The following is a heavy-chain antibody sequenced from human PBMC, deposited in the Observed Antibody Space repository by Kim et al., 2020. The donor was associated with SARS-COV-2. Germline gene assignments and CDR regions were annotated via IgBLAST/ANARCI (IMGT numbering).Heavy chain of an antibody. CDR3: ARFTYYDFWSGGLFEK. V-gene: IGHV4-39*01. Sequence: SETLSLTCTVSGGSISSSSYYWGWIRQPPGKGLEWIGSIYYSGSTYYNPSLKSRVTISVDTSKNQFSLKLSSVTAADTAVYYCARFTYYDFWSGGLFEKGGQGTLVTVSS. CDR1: GGSISSSSYY. CDR2: IYYSGST. J-gene: IGHJ4*02. D-gene: IGHD3-3*01.